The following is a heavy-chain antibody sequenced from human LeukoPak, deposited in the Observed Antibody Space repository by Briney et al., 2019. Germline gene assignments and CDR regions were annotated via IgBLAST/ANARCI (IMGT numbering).Heavy chain of an antibody. CDR1: GFTFSSYA. V-gene: IGHV3-23*01. CDR2: ISITVGGT. CDR3: AKRSHMLGATNPNYYFDH. Sequence: GGSLRLSCAASGFTFSSYAMSWVRQAPGKGLEWVSAISITVGGTYYADSVKGRFTISRDNSKNTLYPQMNSLSAEDTAVYYCAKRSHMLGATNPNYYFDHWGQGTLVTVSS. J-gene: IGHJ4*02. D-gene: IGHD1-26*01.